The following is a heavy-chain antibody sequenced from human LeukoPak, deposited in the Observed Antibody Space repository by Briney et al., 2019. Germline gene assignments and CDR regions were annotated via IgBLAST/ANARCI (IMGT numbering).Heavy chain of an antibody. Sequence: GGSLRLSCAASGFTFSSYATSWVRQAPGKGLEWVSAISGSGGSTYYADSVKGRFTISRDNSKNTLYLQMNSLRAEDTAVYYCAKVRITMVRGALEQYDYWGQGTLVTVSS. D-gene: IGHD3-10*01. CDR3: AKVRITMVRGALEQYDY. CDR1: GFTFSSYA. J-gene: IGHJ4*02. V-gene: IGHV3-23*01. CDR2: ISGSGGST.